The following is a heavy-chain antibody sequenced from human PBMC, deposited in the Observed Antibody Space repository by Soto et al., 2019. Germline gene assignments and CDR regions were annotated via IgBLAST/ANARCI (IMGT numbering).Heavy chain of an antibody. CDR2: ISGSGGST. V-gene: IGHV3-23*01. Sequence: GGSLRLSCAASGFTFSSYAMSWVRQAPGKGLEWVSAISGSGGSTYYADSVKGRFTISRDNSKNTLYLQMNSLRAEDTAVYYCAKAGVVIRPQHYYYYYMDVWGKGTTVTVSS. CDR1: GFTFSSYA. J-gene: IGHJ6*03. D-gene: IGHD3-3*01. CDR3: AKAGVVIRPQHYYYYYMDV.